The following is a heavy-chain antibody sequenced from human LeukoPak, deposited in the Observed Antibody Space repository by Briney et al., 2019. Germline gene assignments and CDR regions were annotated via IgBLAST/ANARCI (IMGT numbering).Heavy chain of an antibody. CDR3: AKATESHHNLDY. J-gene: IGHJ4*02. Sequence: VKVSCKASGYTFTGYYIHWVRQAPGQGLEWMRWINPNRGGTKYAQKFQGRVTMTRDTSIGTAHMQLSRLRSDDTAVYYCAKATESHHNLDYWGQGTLVTVSS. D-gene: IGHD1-14*01. CDR2: INPNRGGT. CDR1: GYTFTGYY. V-gene: IGHV1-2*02.